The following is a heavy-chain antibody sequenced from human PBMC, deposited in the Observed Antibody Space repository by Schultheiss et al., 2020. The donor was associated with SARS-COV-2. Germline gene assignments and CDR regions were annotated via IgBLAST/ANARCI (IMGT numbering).Heavy chain of an antibody. J-gene: IGHJ4*02. D-gene: IGHD6-6*01. CDR1: GGSFSGYY. CDR3: ARGGAARQPPPV. V-gene: IGHV4-34*01. Sequence: SQTLSLTCAVYGGSFSGYYWSWIRQPPGKGLEWIGEINHSGSTNYNPSLKSRVTISVDKSKNQFSLKVSSVTAADTAVYYCARGGAARQPPPVWGQGTLVTVSS. CDR2: INHSGST.